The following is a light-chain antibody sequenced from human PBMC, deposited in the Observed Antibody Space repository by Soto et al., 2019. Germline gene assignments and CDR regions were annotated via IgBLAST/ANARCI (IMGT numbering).Light chain of an antibody. V-gene: IGLV2-11*01. J-gene: IGLJ1*01. CDR3: CSYAGSYTFV. CDR2: DVS. CDR1: GSDVGGYNY. Sequence: QSALTQPASVSGSPGQSIAISCTGSGSDVGGYNYVSWYQQHPGKAPKLIIYDVSKWPSGVPDRFSGSKSGNTASLTISGLQAEDEGDYYCCSYAGSYTFVFGTGTKLTVL.